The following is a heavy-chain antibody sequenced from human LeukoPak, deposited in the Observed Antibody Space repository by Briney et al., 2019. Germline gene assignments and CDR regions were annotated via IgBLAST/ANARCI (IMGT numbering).Heavy chain of an antibody. CDR2: ISYSGST. Sequence: SETLSLTCTVSGGSISGYYWSWIRQPPGKGLEWVGYISYSGSTNYNPSLKSRVTISVDTSKNQFSLKLSSVTAADTAVYYCARDGGYCSSTSCHRSDYWGQGTLVTVSS. D-gene: IGHD2-2*02. CDR3: ARDGGYCSSTSCHRSDY. CDR1: GGSISGYY. J-gene: IGHJ4*02. V-gene: IGHV4-59*12.